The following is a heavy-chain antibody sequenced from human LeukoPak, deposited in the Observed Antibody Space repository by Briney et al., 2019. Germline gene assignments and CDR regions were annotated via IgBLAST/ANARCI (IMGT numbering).Heavy chain of an antibody. CDR3: ARGAFSDGSAFHPLEDY. CDR1: GYRFTWHY. Sequence: GASVKVSCKASGYRFTWHYIHWVRQAPGQGLEWMGIINPIGGTTHYAQKFQGRVTLTRDMSTSTVSMELSSLQSEDTAMYYCARGAFSDGSAFHPLEDYWGQGTLVTVSS. J-gene: IGHJ4*02. CDR2: INPIGGTT. D-gene: IGHD3-22*01. V-gene: IGHV1-46*01.